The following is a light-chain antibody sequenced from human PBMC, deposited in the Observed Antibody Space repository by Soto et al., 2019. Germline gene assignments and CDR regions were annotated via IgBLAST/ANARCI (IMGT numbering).Light chain of an antibody. J-gene: IGKJ1*01. CDR2: AAS. V-gene: IGKV1-6*02. Sequence: AIQMTQSPSSLSASVGDRVTITCRASQGIRDELGWYQQKPGKAPNLLISAASRLQSGVPSRFSGRGSGTDFTLTISSLQPEDFATYYCLQDYDYPRTFGQGTKVDIK. CDR1: QGIRDE. CDR3: LQDYDYPRT.